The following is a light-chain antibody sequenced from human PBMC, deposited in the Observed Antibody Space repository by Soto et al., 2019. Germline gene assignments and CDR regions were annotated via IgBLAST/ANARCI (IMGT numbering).Light chain of an antibody. Sequence: DIVMTQSPLSLPVTPGEPASISCRSSQSLLHSNGYNYLDWYLQKPGQSPQLLIYLTSSRASGVPDRFSGSGSGTDFTLKISKVEAEDVGFYYCMQALQTPPTFGQGTKLEIK. CDR2: LTS. CDR3: MQALQTPPT. J-gene: IGKJ2*01. CDR1: QSLLHSNGYNY. V-gene: IGKV2-28*01.